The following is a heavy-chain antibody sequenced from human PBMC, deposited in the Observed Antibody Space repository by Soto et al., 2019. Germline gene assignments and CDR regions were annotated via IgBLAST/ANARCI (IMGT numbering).Heavy chain of an antibody. Sequence: QVQLVQSGAEVKKPGASVKVSCKASGYTFTSYDINWVRQATGQGLEWMGWMNPNSGNTGYAQKFQGRVTMTRNTPLSTPYMELSSMRSEYTAVYYCARKGGSRRANWFDPWGQGTLVTVSS. CDR3: ARKGGSRRANWFDP. D-gene: IGHD6-13*01. CDR2: MNPNSGNT. V-gene: IGHV1-8*01. CDR1: GYTFTSYD. J-gene: IGHJ5*02.